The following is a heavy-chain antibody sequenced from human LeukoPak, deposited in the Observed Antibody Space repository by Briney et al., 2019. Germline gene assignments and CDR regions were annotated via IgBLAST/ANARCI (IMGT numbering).Heavy chain of an antibody. CDR3: ARVGYYASGPFSYFDY. CDR2: ISYDGSNE. V-gene: IGHV3-30-3*01. J-gene: IGHJ4*02. Sequence: GGSLRLSCAASGFTFSGYAMHWVRQAPGKGLEWVAVISYDGSNEYYADSVKGRFTISRDNSKNTLYLQMNSLSVEDSAVYYCARVGYYASGPFSYFDYWGQGTLVTVSS. D-gene: IGHD3-10*01. CDR1: GFTFSGYA.